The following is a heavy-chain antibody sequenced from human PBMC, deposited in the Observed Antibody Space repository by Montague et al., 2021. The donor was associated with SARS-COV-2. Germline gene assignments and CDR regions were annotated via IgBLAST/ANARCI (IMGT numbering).Heavy chain of an antibody. V-gene: IGHV4-61*01. CDR3: ARGHCSGGFCYYGVAFDV. CDR2: IHDSGTT. J-gene: IGHJ3*01. Sequence: SETLSLTCTVSGASINIGTYYWTWIWQSPGKPLEWVGYIHDSGTTXYXXXXKXRVTILEDTSRNQFSLNLNSVTAADTAVYYCARGHCSGGFCYYGVAFDVWGQGTMVTVS. CDR1: GASINIGTYY. D-gene: IGHD2-15*01.